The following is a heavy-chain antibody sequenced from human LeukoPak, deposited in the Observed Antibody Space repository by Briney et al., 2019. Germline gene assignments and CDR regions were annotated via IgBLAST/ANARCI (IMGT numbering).Heavy chain of an antibody. CDR1: GFSFHYYA. J-gene: IGHJ4*02. D-gene: IGHD3-10*01. CDR2: ISYDGANE. CDR3: ARPIDNGSGSYYFPY. V-gene: IGHV3-30-3*01. Sequence: GGSLRLSCAASGFSFHYYAMHWVRQAPGKGLEWVVVISYDGANEYYADSVKGRLTISRDNSKNTLYMEMSSLRPEDTAVYYCARPIDNGSGSYYFPYWGQGTLVTVSS.